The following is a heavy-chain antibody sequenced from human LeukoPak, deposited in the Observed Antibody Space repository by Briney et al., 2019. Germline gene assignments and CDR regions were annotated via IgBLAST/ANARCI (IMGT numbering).Heavy chain of an antibody. CDR3: ARGSRGAAAGRRSYYYYYMDV. CDR2: INHSGST. J-gene: IGHJ6*03. D-gene: IGHD6-13*01. CDR1: GGSFSGYY. V-gene: IGHV4-34*01. Sequence: SETLSLTCAVYGGSFSGYYWSWIRQPPGKGLEWIGEINHSGSTNYNPSLKSRVTISVDTSKNQFSLKLSSVTAADTAVYYCARGSRGAAAGRRSYYYYYMDVWGKGTTVTVSS.